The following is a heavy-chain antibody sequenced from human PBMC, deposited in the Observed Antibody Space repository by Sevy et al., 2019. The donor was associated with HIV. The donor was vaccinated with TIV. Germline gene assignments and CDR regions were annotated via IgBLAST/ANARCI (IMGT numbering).Heavy chain of an antibody. J-gene: IGHJ4*02. D-gene: IGHD1-26*01. Sequence: SETLSLTCAVYGESVSGFYWSWIRQPPGKGLEWIGDIIPAGITNYNPSLKSRVTISIDTSKNQFSLKMNSVTAADTAVYYCARGQWEHPYWGQGTQVTVSS. CDR3: ARGQWEHPY. V-gene: IGHV4-34*01. CDR2: IIPAGIT. CDR1: GESVSGFY.